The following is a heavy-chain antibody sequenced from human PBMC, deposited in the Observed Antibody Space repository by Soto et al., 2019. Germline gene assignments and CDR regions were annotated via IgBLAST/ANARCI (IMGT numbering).Heavy chain of an antibody. CDR3: AATFTIQLWLFRVDY. V-gene: IGHV1-69*01. CDR1: GGTFSSYA. D-gene: IGHD5-18*01. Sequence: QVQLVQSGAEVKKPGSSVKVSCKASGGTFSSYAISWVRQAPGQGLEWMGGIIPIFGTANYAQKFQGRVTITADESTSTAYMQLSSPRSEDTAVYYCAATFTIQLWLFRVDYWGQGTLVTVSS. J-gene: IGHJ4*02. CDR2: IIPIFGTA.